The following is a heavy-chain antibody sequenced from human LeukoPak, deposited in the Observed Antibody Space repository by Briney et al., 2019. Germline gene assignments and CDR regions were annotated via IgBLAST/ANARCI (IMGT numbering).Heavy chain of an antibody. V-gene: IGHV4-34*01. D-gene: IGHD6-13*01. J-gene: IGHJ4*02. CDR3: ARDPLAAAGTFDY. CDR2: INHSGST. Sequence: SETLSLTCAVYGGSFSGYYWSWIRQPPGKGLEWIGEINHSGSTNYNPSLKSRVTISVDTSKNQFSLKLSSVTAADTAVYYCARDPLAAAGTFDYWGQGTLVTVSS. CDR1: GGSFSGYY.